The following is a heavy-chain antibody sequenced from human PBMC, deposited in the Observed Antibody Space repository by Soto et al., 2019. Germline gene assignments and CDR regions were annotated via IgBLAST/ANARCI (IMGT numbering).Heavy chain of an antibody. CDR3: ARNLMDYDILTGYNMAYYFDY. D-gene: IGHD3-9*01. J-gene: IGHJ4*02. CDR1: GYTFTSYA. CDR2: INAGNGNT. V-gene: IGHV1-3*01. Sequence: QVQLVQSGAEVKKPGASVKVSCKASGYTFTSYAMHWVRQAPGQRLEWMGWINAGNGNTKYSQKFQGRVTITRDTSASTAYMELSRLRSEDTAVYYCARNLMDYDILTGYNMAYYFDYWGQGTLVTVSS.